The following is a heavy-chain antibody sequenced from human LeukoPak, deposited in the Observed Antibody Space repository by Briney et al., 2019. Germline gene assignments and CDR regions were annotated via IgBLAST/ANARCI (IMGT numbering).Heavy chain of an antibody. V-gene: IGHV4-59*01. J-gene: IGHJ6*03. CDR3: ARVGHSGYDYYYYYYMDV. CDR1: GGSISSYY. Sequence: SETLSLTCTVSGGSISSYYWSWIRQPPGKGLEWIGYIYYSGSTNYNPSLKSRVTISVDTSKNQFSLKLSSVTAADTAVYYCARVGHSGYDYYYYYYMDVWGKGTTVTVSS. CDR2: IYYSGST. D-gene: IGHD5-12*01.